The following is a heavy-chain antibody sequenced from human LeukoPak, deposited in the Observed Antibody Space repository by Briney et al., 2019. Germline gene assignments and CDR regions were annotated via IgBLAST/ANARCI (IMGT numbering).Heavy chain of an antibody. CDR1: GGSLISNFYS. Sequence: PSETLSLTCTVSGGSLISNFYSWSWIRQPAGKGLEWIGRVYTIGTATYSPSLKSRVNISVDKSRNQFSLRLASVTAADTAVYYCARRNVVRGMYFFDYWGRGTLVTGSS. CDR3: ARRNVVRGMYFFDY. D-gene: IGHD3-10*01. V-gene: IGHV4-61*02. CDR2: VYTIGTA. J-gene: IGHJ4*02.